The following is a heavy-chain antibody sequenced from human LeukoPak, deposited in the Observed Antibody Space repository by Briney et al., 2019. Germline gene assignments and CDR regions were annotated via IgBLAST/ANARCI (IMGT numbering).Heavy chain of an antibody. CDR1: GGTFSNYA. Sequence: ASVKVSCKASGGTFSNYAISWVRQAPGQGLEWMGGTIPISSTANYAQKFQGRVTITADESTSTAYMELSSLRSEDTAVYYCARGGGQLALYYMDVWGKGTTVTVSS. V-gene: IGHV1-69*13. J-gene: IGHJ6*03. D-gene: IGHD6-6*01. CDR3: ARGGGQLALYYMDV. CDR2: TIPISSTA.